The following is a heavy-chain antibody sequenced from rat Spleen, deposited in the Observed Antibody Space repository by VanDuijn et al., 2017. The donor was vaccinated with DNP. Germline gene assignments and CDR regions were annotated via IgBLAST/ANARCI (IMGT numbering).Heavy chain of an antibody. Sequence: QVQLKESGPGLAQPSQTLSLTSTVSGFSLTSYHVHWVRQPPGKGLEWIGAIWSGGSTDYNSALKSRLSISRDTSKSQVILKMNSLQTEDTAMYFCARDNYYAMDAWGQGTSVTVSS. J-gene: IGHJ4*01. CDR2: IWSGGST. V-gene: IGHV2-15*01. CDR1: GFSLTSYH. CDR3: ARDNYYAMDA.